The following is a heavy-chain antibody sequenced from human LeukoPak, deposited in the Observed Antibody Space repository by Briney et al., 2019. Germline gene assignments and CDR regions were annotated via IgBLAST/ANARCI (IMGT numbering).Heavy chain of an antibody. CDR1: GYTFVGHW. CDR2: IYPGDSTT. Sequence: GESLKISCQASGYTFVGHWIGWVRQVPGEGLEWRAVIYPGDSTTRYSPSLQSQVTISADKFLNTVYLQWNSLKASDTATYYCARSNSGSYFHLDYWGQGTPVTVSS. D-gene: IGHD1-26*01. V-gene: IGHV5-51*01. J-gene: IGHJ4*02. CDR3: ARSNSGSYFHLDY.